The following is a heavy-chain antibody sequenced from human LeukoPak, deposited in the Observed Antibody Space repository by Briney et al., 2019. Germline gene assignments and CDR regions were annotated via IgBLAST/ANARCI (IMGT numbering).Heavy chain of an antibody. J-gene: IGHJ5*02. V-gene: IGHV1-18*01. D-gene: IGHD2-15*01. Sequence: ASVKVSCKASGYTFTSYGISWVRQAPGQGLEWMGWISAYNGNTNYAQKLQGRVTMTTDTSTSTAYMELRSLRSDDTAVYYCARDPPPPHRYCSGGSCYGDNWFDPWGQGTLVTVSS. CDR3: ARDPPPPHRYCSGGSCYGDNWFDP. CDR1: GYTFTSYG. CDR2: ISAYNGNT.